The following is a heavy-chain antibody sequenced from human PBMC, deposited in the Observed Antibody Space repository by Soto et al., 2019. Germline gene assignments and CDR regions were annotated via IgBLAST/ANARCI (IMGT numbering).Heavy chain of an antibody. D-gene: IGHD5-18*01. CDR3: AALTYSLSSYYYYGMDV. Sequence: SVKVSCKASGFTFTSSAVQWVREARGQRLEWIGWIVVGSGNTNYAQKFQERVTITRDMSTSTAYMELSSLRSEDTAVYYCAALTYSLSSYYYYGMDVWGQGTTVTVSS. CDR2: IVVGSGNT. CDR1: GFTFTSSA. J-gene: IGHJ6*02. V-gene: IGHV1-58*01.